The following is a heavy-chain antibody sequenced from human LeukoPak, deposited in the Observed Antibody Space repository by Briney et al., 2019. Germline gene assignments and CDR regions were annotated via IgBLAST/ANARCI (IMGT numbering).Heavy chain of an antibody. CDR3: ARTDYGDCYDY. D-gene: IGHD4-17*01. CDR2: ISPESGST. CDR1: GYSFIGYY. Sequence: ASVKVSCEASGYSFIGYYIHWVRQTPGQGLEWLGWISPESGSTLYAQKFLGRVTLTKDTSITTAYMELTSLTSDDTGMYFCARTDYGDCYDYWGQGTLVTVSS. V-gene: IGHV1-2*02. J-gene: IGHJ4*02.